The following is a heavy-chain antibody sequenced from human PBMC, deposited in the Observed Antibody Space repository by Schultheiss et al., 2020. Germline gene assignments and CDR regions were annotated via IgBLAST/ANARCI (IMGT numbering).Heavy chain of an antibody. Sequence: GGSLRLSCAASGFTFGDYAMSWVRQAPGKGLEWVGFIRSKAYGGTTEYAASVKGRFTISRDDSKSIAYLQMNSLKTEDTAVYYCTSIQLWTHDYWGQGTLGTVSS. CDR2: IRSKAYGGTT. CDR1: GFTFGDYA. J-gene: IGHJ4*02. D-gene: IGHD5-18*01. CDR3: TSIQLWTHDY. V-gene: IGHV3-49*04.